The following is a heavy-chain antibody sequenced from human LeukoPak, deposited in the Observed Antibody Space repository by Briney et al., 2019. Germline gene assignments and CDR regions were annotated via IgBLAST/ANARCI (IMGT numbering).Heavy chain of an antibody. J-gene: IGHJ6*03. Sequence: ASVKVSCKASGYTFTSYYMHWVRQAPGQGLEWMGVINPSGGSTSYAQKFQGRVTMTRDTSISTAYMELSRLRSDDTAVYYCARDPTGHYYDSSAYDFYYYYMDVWAKGTTVTVSS. CDR3: ARDPTGHYYDSSAYDFYYYYMDV. V-gene: IGHV1-46*01. CDR2: INPSGGST. CDR1: GYTFTSYY. D-gene: IGHD3-22*01.